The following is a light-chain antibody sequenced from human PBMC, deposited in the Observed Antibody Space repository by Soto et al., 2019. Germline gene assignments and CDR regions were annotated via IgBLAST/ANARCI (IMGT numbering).Light chain of an antibody. CDR1: RDVNNS. V-gene: IGKV1-33*01. CDR2: DVS. J-gene: IGKJ5*01. Sequence: DIQMTQSPSSLSASVGDRVTITCQARRDVNNSLNWYQQKPRKAPNLLIYDVSNLGTEVPSRFSGSGSGTDFTFTISRLQPEDIGTYYCQQYHKVPVTFGQGTRLEIK. CDR3: QQYHKVPVT.